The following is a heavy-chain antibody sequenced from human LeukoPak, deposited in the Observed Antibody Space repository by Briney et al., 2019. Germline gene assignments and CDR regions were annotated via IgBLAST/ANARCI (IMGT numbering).Heavy chain of an antibody. D-gene: IGHD3-10*01. CDR1: GFTFSSYG. CDR3: AKDRGLWFGSQENYFDY. V-gene: IGHV3-30*18. Sequence: PGRSLRLSCAASGFTFSSYGMHWVRQAPGKGLEWVAVISYDGSNKHYADSVKGRFTVSRDNSKNTLYLLMNSLRAEDTAVYYCAKDRGLWFGSQENYFDYWGQGTLVTVSS. J-gene: IGHJ4*02. CDR2: ISYDGSNK.